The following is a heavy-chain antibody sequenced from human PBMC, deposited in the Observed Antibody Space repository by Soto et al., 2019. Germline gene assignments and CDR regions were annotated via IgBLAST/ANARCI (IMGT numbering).Heavy chain of an antibody. D-gene: IGHD3-10*01. J-gene: IGHJ6*02. V-gene: IGHV2-5*02. CDR3: VHRHYYGSGRLEVDV. CDR2: LYWADDK. CDR1: GFSFSTTGMG. Sequence: QITLKESGPTLVRPTETLTLTCSFSGFSFSTTGMGVGWVRQPPGEALEWLALLYWADDKRYSPSLKSRLTITADTSKNQVVLIMTSMDVVDTATYYCVHRHYYGSGRLEVDVWGQGITVTVSS.